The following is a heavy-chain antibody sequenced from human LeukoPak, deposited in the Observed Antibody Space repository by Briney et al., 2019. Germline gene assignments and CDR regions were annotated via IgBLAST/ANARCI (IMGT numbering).Heavy chain of an antibody. D-gene: IGHD6-13*01. CDR3: ATDHPFSSSWSRVFDY. CDR1: GYTFSSHD. Sequence: GASVKVSCKASGYTFSSHDINWVRQAPGKGLEWMGGFDPEDGGTIYAQKFQGRVTMAEDTSTDTAYMELGSLRSEDTAVYYCATDHPFSSSWSRVFDYWGQGTLVTVSS. J-gene: IGHJ4*02. V-gene: IGHV1-24*01. CDR2: FDPEDGGT.